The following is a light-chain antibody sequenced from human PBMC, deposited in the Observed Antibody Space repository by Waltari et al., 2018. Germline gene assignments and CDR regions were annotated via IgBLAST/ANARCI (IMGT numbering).Light chain of an antibody. J-gene: IGKJ3*01. V-gene: IGKV3-11*01. CDR2: DAS. CDR1: QSVSSF. Sequence: EVVLTQPPATLSLSPGERATLSCRASQSVSSFLAWYQQKPGQAPRLLIYDASNTATGIPARFSGSGSGTDFTLTISSLEPEDFAVYYCQQRSNVLFAFGPGTKVDFK. CDR3: QQRSNVLFA.